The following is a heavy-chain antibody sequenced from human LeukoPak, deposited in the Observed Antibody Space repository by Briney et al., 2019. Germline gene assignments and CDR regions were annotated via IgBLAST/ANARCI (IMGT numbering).Heavy chain of an antibody. J-gene: IGHJ6*02. CDR3: ARHAIFTMWLHRGYYYGMDV. V-gene: IGHV3-7*01. Sequence: GGSLRLSCAASGFTFSSYWMSWVRQAPGKGLEWVANIKQDGSEKYYVDSVKGRFTISRDNAKNSLYLQMNSLRAEDTAVYYCARHAIFTMWLHRGYYYGMDVWGQGTTVTVSS. D-gene: IGHD5-12*01. CDR1: GFTFSSYW. CDR2: IKQDGSEK.